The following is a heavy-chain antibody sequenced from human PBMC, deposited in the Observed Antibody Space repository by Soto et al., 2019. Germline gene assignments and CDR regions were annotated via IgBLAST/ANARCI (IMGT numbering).Heavy chain of an antibody. Sequence: DVQLLESGGDLVQPGASLRLSCAASGFIFSDFAMRWVRQTPGKGLEWVSAVSVYGGSTHYSDAVKGRFTISRDNSRDTRFLQMNSLRAEDTAVYYCARRPAGDSHGYCDLWGRGTLVTVSS. CDR3: ARRPAGDSHGYCDL. J-gene: IGHJ2*01. CDR2: VSVYGGST. V-gene: IGHV3-23*01. CDR1: GFIFSDFA. D-gene: IGHD2-21*01.